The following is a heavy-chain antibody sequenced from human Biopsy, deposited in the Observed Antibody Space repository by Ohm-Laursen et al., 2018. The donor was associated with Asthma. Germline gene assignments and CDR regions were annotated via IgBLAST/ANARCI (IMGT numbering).Heavy chain of an antibody. V-gene: IGHV1-69*13. CDR2: LIPVLGTP. J-gene: IGHJ6*02. CDR3: ARGYSGSDRIVYYYSGLEV. CDR1: GGSFSNYA. Sequence: VKISCKASGGSFSNYAISWVRQAPGQGLEWMGGLIPVLGTPDHVQMFEGRVTITADESTSTAYMELSSLSSEDTAVYYCARGYSGSDRIVYYYSGLEVWGQGTTVTVSS. D-gene: IGHD5-12*01.